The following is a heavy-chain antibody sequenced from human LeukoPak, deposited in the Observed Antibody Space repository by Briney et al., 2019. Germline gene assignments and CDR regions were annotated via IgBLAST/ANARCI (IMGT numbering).Heavy chain of an antibody. D-gene: IGHD1-1*01. CDR1: GFTFDDYA. CDR2: ISGDGGST. CDR3: AKSQRFSSTPTIDY. Sequence: GGSLGLSCAASGFTFDDYAMHWVRQAPGKGLEWVSLISGDGGSTYYADSVKGRFTISRDNSKNSLYLQMNSLRTEDTALYYCAKSQRFSSTPTIDYWGQGTLVTVSS. V-gene: IGHV3-43*02. J-gene: IGHJ4*02.